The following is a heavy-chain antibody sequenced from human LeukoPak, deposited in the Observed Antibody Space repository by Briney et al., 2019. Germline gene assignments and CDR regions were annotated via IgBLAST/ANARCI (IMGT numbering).Heavy chain of an antibody. CDR1: GFTFSSYA. CDR2: ISYDGSNK. V-gene: IGHV3-30-3*01. D-gene: IGHD5-18*01. CDR3: ARSRHIQLDAFDI. J-gene: IGHJ3*02. Sequence: PGGSLRLSCAASGFTFSSYAMHWVRQAPGKGLEWVAVISYDGSNKYYADSVKGRFTISRDNSKNTLYLQMNSLRAEDTAVYYCARSRHIQLDAFDIWGQGTEVTVSS.